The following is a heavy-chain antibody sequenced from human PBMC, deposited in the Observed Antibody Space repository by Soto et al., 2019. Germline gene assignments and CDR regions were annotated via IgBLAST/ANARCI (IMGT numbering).Heavy chain of an antibody. CDR2: ISTNGGST. CDR3: AREEGYRGGDAFDI. Sequence: GGSLRLSCSASGFTFSSYAMHWVRQAPGKGLEYVSSISTNGGSTHYADSVKGRFTISRDNSKNTQYLQMNSLRAEDTAVYYYAREEGYRGGDAFDIWGQGTMVTVS. V-gene: IGHV3-64*04. D-gene: IGHD4-4*01. CDR1: GFTFSSYA. J-gene: IGHJ3*02.